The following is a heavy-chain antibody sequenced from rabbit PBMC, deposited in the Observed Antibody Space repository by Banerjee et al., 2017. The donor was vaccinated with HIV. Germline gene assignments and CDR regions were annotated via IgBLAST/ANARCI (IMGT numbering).Heavy chain of an antibody. CDR2: INTSTGNT. V-gene: IGHV1S40*01. J-gene: IGHJ4*01. CDR3: ARDLAGVIGWNFNL. Sequence: QSLGESGGGLVKPEGSLTLTCKASGFDFSSYFMSWVRQAPGKGLEWIACINTSTGNTVYASWAKGRFTISKTSSTTVTLQMTSLTAADTATYFCARDLAGVIGWNFNLWGQGTLVTVS. CDR1: GFDFSSYF. D-gene: IGHD4-1*01.